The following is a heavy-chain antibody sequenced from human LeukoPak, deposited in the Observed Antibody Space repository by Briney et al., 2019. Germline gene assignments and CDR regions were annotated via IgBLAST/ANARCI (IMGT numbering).Heavy chain of an antibody. Sequence: GGSLRLSCAASGFTFNSYGMHWVRQAPGKGLEWVAVISYDGSNKYFADSVKGRFTISRDNSKNTLYLQMNSLRAEDTAVYYCAKDYDSSGWAAFDIWGQGTMVTVSS. CDR1: GFTFNSYG. V-gene: IGHV3-30*18. D-gene: IGHD3-22*01. J-gene: IGHJ3*02. CDR2: ISYDGSNK. CDR3: AKDYDSSGWAAFDI.